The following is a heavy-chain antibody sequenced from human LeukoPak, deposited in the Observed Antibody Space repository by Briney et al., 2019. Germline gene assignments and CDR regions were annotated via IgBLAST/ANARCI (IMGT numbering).Heavy chain of an antibody. CDR3: ARSDYKYYYDSSGYSYAFDI. V-gene: IGHV4-39*07. D-gene: IGHD3-22*01. CDR1: GGSIISSSSY. Sequence: KTSETLSLTCTVSGGSIISSSSYWGWIRQPPGKGLEWIGSIYYSGSAYYNPSLKSRATLSLDTSKNQFSLKLSSVTAADTAVYYCARSDYKYYYDSSGYSYAFDIWGQGTMVTVSS. J-gene: IGHJ3*02. CDR2: IYYSGSA.